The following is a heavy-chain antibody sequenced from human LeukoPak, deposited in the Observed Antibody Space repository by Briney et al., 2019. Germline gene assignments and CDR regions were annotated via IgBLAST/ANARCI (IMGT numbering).Heavy chain of an antibody. V-gene: IGHV4-4*09. D-gene: IGHD1-26*01. CDR3: ARQGPGSYLGY. Sequence: PSETLSLTCTVSGGSISTYYWTWIRQPPGKGLEWIGYIYTSGSTNYNPSLKSRITISVDTSKNQFSLKLSSVTAADTAVYYCARQGPGSYLGYWGQGTLVTVPS. J-gene: IGHJ4*02. CDR1: GGSISTYY. CDR2: IYTSGST.